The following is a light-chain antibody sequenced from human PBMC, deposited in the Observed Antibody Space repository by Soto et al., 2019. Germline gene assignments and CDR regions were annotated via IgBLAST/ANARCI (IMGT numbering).Light chain of an antibody. Sequence: DIVMTQSPDSLAVSLGERATINCKSSESFLYSSNNKNNLAWYQQKPGQPPKLLIYWASSRESGVPVRFSGSGSGTDFTLAISSLQAEDVAIYYCQQYYSTPWTFGQGTKVDIK. CDR2: WAS. V-gene: IGKV4-1*01. CDR1: ESFLYSSNNKNN. CDR3: QQYYSTPWT. J-gene: IGKJ1*01.